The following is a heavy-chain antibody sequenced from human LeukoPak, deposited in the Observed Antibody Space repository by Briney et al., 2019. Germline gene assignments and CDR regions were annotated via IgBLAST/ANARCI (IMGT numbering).Heavy chain of an antibody. CDR2: ISGSGGST. V-gene: IGHV3-23*01. D-gene: IGHD3-3*01. CDR1: GFTFSSYA. Sequence: PGGSLRLSCAASGFTFSSYAMSWVRQAPGKGLEWVSAISGSGGSTYYADSVKGRFTISRDNAKNSLYLQMNSLRAEDTAVYYCASPGNYDFWSGYYPFDYWGQGTLVTVSS. CDR3: ASPGNYDFWSGYYPFDY. J-gene: IGHJ4*02.